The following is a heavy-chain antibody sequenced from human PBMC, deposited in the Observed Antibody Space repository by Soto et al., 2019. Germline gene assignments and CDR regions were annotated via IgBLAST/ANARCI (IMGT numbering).Heavy chain of an antibody. Sequence: ASVKVSCKASGYTFTGYYMHWVRQAPGQGLEWMGWINPNSGGTNYAQKFQGRVTMTRDTSISTAYMELSRLRSDDTAVYYCARDNYDFWSGYRQDYGMDVWGQGTTVTVSS. CDR1: GYTFTGYY. D-gene: IGHD3-3*01. V-gene: IGHV1-2*02. CDR3: ARDNYDFWSGYRQDYGMDV. J-gene: IGHJ6*02. CDR2: INPNSGGT.